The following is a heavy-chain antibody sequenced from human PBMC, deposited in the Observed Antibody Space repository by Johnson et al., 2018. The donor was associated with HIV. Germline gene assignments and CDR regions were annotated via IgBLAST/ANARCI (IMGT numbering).Heavy chain of an antibody. CDR3: AKDMGRYSSSSAAFDI. D-gene: IGHD6-6*01. Sequence: QVQLVESGGGVVQPGRSLRLSCAASGFTFSSYAMHWVRQAPGKGLEWVAVISYDGSNKYYADSVKCRFTISRDNSKNTLYLQMNSLRAEDTALYYCAKDMGRYSSSSAAFDIWGQGTMVIVSS. CDR1: GFTFSSYA. V-gene: IGHV3-30-3*01. CDR2: ISYDGSNK. J-gene: IGHJ3*02.